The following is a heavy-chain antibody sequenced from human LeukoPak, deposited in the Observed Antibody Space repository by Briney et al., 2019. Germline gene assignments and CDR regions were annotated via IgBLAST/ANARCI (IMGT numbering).Heavy chain of an antibody. V-gene: IGHV1-18*01. D-gene: IGHD6-6*01. CDR1: GYTFTSYG. CDR3: ALAARYYYYGMDV. CDR2: ISAYSGDT. Sequence: GASVKVSCKASGYTFTSYGISWVRQAPGQGLEWMGWISAYSGDTNYAQKFQGRATMTTDTSTSTAYMELSSLRSEDTAVYYCALAARYYYYGMDVWGQGTTVTVSS. J-gene: IGHJ6*02.